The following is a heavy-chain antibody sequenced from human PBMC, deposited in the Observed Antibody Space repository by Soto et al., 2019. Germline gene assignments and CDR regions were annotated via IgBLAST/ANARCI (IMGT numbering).Heavy chain of an antibody. Sequence: EVQLVESGGGLVQPGGSLRLSCAASGFTVSTNYMSWVRQAPGKGLEWVSVIYSGGSTYYADSVKGRFTISRDNSKNTLYLQMNSLRAEDTAVYYCARDPLQAWYRSGYWGQGTLVTVSS. CDR2: IYSGGST. J-gene: IGHJ4*02. CDR1: GFTVSTNY. V-gene: IGHV3-66*01. D-gene: IGHD6-19*01. CDR3: ARDPLQAWYRSGY.